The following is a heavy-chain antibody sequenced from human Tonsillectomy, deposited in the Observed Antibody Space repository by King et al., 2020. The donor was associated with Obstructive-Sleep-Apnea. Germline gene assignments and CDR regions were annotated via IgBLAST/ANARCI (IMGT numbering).Heavy chain of an antibody. D-gene: IGHD3-22*01. CDR1: GFTFRDYY. Sequence: VQLVESGGGLVKPGGSLRLSCAASGFTFRDYYMSWIRQAPGKGLEWVSYISTRSSYTNYADSVKGRFTISRDNAKNSLYLQINSLRAEDTAVYYCAGHSSGYGDYYYYYSLDVWGQGTTVTVSS. CDR2: ISTRSSYT. CDR3: AGHSSGYGDYYYYYSLDV. V-gene: IGHV3-11*06. J-gene: IGHJ6*02.